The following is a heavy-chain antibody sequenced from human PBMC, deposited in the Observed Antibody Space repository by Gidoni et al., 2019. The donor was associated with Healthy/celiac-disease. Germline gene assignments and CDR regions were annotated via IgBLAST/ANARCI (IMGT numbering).Heavy chain of an antibody. V-gene: IGHV3-49*03. CDR1: GFPFGDYA. Sequence: EVQLVESGGGLVQPGRSLRLSCTASGFPFGDYAMSWFRQAPGKGLEWVGFIRSKAYGGTTEYAASVKGRFTISRDDSKSIAYLQMNSLKTEDTAVYYCTRMSVWCGTGGWFDPWGQGTLVTVSS. J-gene: IGHJ5*02. D-gene: IGHD3-10*01. CDR3: TRMSVWCGTGGWFDP. CDR2: IRSKAYGGTT.